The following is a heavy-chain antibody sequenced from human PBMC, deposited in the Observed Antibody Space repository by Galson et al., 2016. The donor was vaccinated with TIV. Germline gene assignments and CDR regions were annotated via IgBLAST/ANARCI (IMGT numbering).Heavy chain of an antibody. CDR2: ISGGGDYT. V-gene: IGHV3-23*01. D-gene: IGHD1-7*01. CDR1: GFVFRDWS. CDR3: GHNWNYVY. J-gene: IGHJ4*02. Sequence: SLRLSCAASGFVFRDWSMNWVRQAPGKGLEWVSAISGGGDYTYYADSVKGRFTISRDNSKNTLYLQMNSLRPDDTAIYFCGHNWNYVYWGQGSLVTVSS.